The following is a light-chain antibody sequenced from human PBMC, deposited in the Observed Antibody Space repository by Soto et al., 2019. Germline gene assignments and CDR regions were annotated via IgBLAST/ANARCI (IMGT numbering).Light chain of an antibody. CDR3: SSFTTSYFYV. CDR2: GVT. J-gene: IGLJ1*01. CDR1: GSDIGAYNY. V-gene: IGLV2-14*01. Sequence: QSALTQPASVSGSPGQSITISCTGGGSDIGAYNYVSWYQQHPGKAPKLLIHGVTRRPSGVSSRFSASKSAYTASLTISGLQAEDEANYYCSSFTTSYFYVFGPGTKVTVL.